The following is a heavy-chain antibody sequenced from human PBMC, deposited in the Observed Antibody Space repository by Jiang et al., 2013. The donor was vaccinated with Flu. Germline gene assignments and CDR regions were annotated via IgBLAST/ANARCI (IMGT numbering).Heavy chain of an antibody. CDR1: GFTFSSYG. Sequence: VQLVESGGGVVQPGRSLRLSCAASGFTFSSYGMHWVRQAPGKGLEWVAVIWYDGSNKYYADSVKGRFTISRDNSKNTLYLQMNSLRAEDTAVYYCARDTGHDYGDHDYWGQGTLVTVSS. J-gene: IGHJ4*02. V-gene: IGHV3-33*01. CDR2: IWYDGSNK. D-gene: IGHD4-17*01. CDR3: ARDTGHDYGDHDY.